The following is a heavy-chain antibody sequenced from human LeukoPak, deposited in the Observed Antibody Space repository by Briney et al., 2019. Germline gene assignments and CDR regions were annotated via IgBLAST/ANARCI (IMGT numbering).Heavy chain of an antibody. J-gene: IGHJ3*02. CDR3: ARVEGGAFDI. D-gene: IGHD3-16*01. V-gene: IGHV4-39*07. CDR1: GGSISSSSYY. CDR2: IYYSGST. Sequence: SETLSLTCTVSGGSISSSSYYWGWIRQPPGKGLEWIGSIYYSGSTYYNPSLKSRVTISVDTSKNQFSLKLSSVTAADTAVYYCARVEGGAFDIWGQGTMVTVSS.